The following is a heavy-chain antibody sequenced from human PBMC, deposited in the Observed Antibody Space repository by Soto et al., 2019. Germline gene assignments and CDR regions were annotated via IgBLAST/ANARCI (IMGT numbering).Heavy chain of an antibody. J-gene: IGHJ4*02. CDR1: GYAFTSYA. D-gene: IGHD2-21*02. CDR3: ASADTRLLHFDH. CDR2: INAGNGNT. Sequence: ASVKVSCKASGYAFTSYAMHWVRQAPGQRLEWMGWINAGNGNTQYSQKFQGRVTITRDTSASTAYMELSSLRSEDTAVYYCASADTRLLHFDHWGQGTLVTVSS. V-gene: IGHV1-3*01.